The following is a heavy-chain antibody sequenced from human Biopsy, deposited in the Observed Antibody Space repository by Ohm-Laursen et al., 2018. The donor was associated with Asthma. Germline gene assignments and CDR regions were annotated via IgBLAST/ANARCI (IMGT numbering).Heavy chain of an antibody. CDR1: GFTFSSYG. CDR3: ARDVVWFREVGGMDV. D-gene: IGHD3-10*01. CDR2: ISHDGSNK. V-gene: IGHV3-30*03. Sequence: SLRLSCTASGFTFSSYGMHWVRQAPGKGLEWVAVISHDGSNKYYADSVKGRFIVSRDISKNILSLQMNSLRPEDTAVYYCARDVVWFREVGGMDVWGQGTTVTVSS. J-gene: IGHJ6*02.